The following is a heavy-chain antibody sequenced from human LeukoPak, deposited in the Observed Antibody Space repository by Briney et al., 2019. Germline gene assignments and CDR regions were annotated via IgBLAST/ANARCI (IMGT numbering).Heavy chain of an antibody. CDR1: GGTFSSYA. V-gene: IGHV1-69*13. CDR2: IIPIFGTA. J-gene: IGHJ4*02. D-gene: IGHD4-23*01. Sequence: EASVKVSCKASGGTFSSYAISWVRQAPGQGLEWMGGIIPIFGTANYAQKFQGRVTITADESTSTAYMELSSLRSEDTAVYYCARTYGGNSVFYWGQGTLVTVSS. CDR3: ARTYGGNSVFY.